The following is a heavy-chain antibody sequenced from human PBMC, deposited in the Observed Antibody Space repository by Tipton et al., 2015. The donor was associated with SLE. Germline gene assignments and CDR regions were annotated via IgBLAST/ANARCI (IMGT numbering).Heavy chain of an antibody. CDR3: AADFGNGYYIN. Sequence: SLRLSCAASGFSFSSNWMSWVRQAPGKGLEWVANIKPDGSEDYYVDSMKGRFTIARDNAKNSLFLQMNSLRVDDTAVYYCAADFGNGYYINWGQGTLVTVSS. CDR1: GFSFSSNW. CDR2: IKPDGSED. V-gene: IGHV3-7*01. D-gene: IGHD3-3*01. J-gene: IGHJ4*02.